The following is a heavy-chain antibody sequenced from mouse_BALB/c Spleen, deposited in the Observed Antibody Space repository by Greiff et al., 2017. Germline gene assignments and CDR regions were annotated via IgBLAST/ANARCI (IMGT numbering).Heavy chain of an antibody. CDR3: ARRAHYDYDGSYWYFDV. CDR1: EYEFPSHD. V-gene: IGHV5-2*01. Sequence: EVQVVESGGGLVQPGESLKLSCESNEYEFPSHDMSWVRKTPEKRLELVAAINSDGGSTYYPDTMERRFIISRDNTKKTLYLQMSSLRSEDTALYYCARRAHYDYDGSYWYFDVWGAGTTVTVSS. CDR2: INSDGGST. D-gene: IGHD2-4*01. J-gene: IGHJ1*01.